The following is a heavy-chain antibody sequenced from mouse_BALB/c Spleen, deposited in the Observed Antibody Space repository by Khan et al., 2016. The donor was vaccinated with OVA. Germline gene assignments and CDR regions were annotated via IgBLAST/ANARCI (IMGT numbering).Heavy chain of an antibody. CDR2: INTYTGEP. CDR3: ARVGYSGTMDY. V-gene: IGHV9-3-1*01. J-gene: IGHJ4*01. D-gene: IGHD2-3*01. Sequence: QIQLVQSGPELKKPGETVKISCKASGYTFTNNGMNWAKQAPGKGLKWMGWINTYTGEPTYAADFKGRFAFCLETSASTAYLQINNLRNEDTSTYFCARVGYSGTMDYWGQGTSVTVSS. CDR1: GYTFTNNG.